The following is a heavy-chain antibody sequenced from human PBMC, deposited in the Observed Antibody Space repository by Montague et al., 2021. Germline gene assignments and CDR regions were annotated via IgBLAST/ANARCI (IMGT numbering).Heavy chain of an antibody. CDR2: IYYNGNT. CDR1: GGAISSFY. D-gene: IGHD1-26*01. J-gene: IGHJ4*02. V-gene: IGHV4-59*01. CDR3: AREWGAFDS. Sequence: SETLSLTCTVSGGAISSFYWHWIRHSPGKGLEWIGEIYYNGNTKYDPSLKSRVTMSVDTSKNQFSLRLSSVTVADTAGYYCAREWGAFDSWGQGTLVTVSS.